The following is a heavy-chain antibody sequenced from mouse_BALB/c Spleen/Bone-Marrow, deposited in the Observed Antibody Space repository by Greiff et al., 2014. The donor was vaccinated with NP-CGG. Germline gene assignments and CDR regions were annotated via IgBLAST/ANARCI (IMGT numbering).Heavy chain of an antibody. Sequence: EVQLVESGGGLVKSGGSLKLSCAASGFTFSNYAMSWVRQSPEKRLEWVAEISSGGSYTYYPDTLTGRFTISRDNAKNTLYLEMSSLRSEDTAMYYCSSYAYWGQGTLVTVSA. D-gene: IGHD2-12*01. V-gene: IGHV5-9-4*01. CDR2: ISSGGSYT. CDR3: SSYAY. J-gene: IGHJ3*01. CDR1: GFTFSNYA.